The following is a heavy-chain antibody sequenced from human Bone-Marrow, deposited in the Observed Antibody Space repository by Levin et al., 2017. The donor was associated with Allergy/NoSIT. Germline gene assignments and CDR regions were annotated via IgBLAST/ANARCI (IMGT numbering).Heavy chain of an antibody. Sequence: GGSLRLSCAASGFTFSSYSMNWVRQAPGKGLEWVSSISSSSSYIYYADSVKGRFTISRDNAKNSLYLQMNSLRAEDTAVYYCARDLGGFGELWYFDLWGRGTLVTVSS. CDR1: GFTFSSYS. J-gene: IGHJ2*01. V-gene: IGHV3-21*01. CDR2: ISSSSSYI. D-gene: IGHD3-10*01. CDR3: ARDLGGFGELWYFDL.